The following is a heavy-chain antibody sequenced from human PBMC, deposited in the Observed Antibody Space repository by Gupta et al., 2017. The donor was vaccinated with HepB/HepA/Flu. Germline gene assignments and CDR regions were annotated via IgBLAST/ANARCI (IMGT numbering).Heavy chain of an antibody. Sequence: QVQLVESGGGVVQPGRSLRLSCAASGFTFSSYGMHWVRQAPGKGLEWVAVIWYDGSNKYYADSVKGRFTISRDNSKNTLYLQMNSLRAEDTAVYYCAREVAGGDYADYFDYWGQGTLVTVSS. CDR1: GFTFSSYG. CDR3: AREVAGGDYADYFDY. CDR2: IWYDGSNK. J-gene: IGHJ4*02. D-gene: IGHD4-17*01. V-gene: IGHV3-33*01.